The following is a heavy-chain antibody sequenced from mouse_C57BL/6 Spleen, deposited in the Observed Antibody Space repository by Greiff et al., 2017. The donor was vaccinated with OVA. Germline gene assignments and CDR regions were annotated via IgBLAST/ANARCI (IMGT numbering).Heavy chain of an antibody. CDR3: ARDYGSSYDCDY. Sequence: QVQLQQPGAELVRPGSSVKLSCKASGYTFTSYWMHWVKQRPIQGLEWIGNIDPSDSETHYNQKFKDKATLTVDQSSSTAYMQLSSLTSEDSAVYYCARDYGSSYDCDYWGQGTTLTVSS. CDR1: GYTFTSYW. J-gene: IGHJ2*01. V-gene: IGHV1-52*01. D-gene: IGHD1-1*01. CDR2: IDPSDSET.